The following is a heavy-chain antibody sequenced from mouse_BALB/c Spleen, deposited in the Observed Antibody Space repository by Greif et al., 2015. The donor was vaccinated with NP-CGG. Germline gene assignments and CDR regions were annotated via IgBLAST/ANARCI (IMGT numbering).Heavy chain of an antibody. CDR1: CYTFTSYW. Sequence: GQLVESGAELAKPGASVKLSCKASCYTFTSYWMHWVKQRPGQGLEWIGYINPSTGYTEYNQKFKDNATLTASKSSSPGCMQLSSLTYEESEVYYRASQTRYYVEDWGQGTTLTGSS. CDR3: ASQTRYYVED. CDR2: INPSTGYT. J-gene: IGHJ2*01. V-gene: IGHV1-7*01.